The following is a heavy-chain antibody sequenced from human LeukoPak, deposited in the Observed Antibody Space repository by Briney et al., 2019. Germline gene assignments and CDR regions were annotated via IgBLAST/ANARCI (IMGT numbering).Heavy chain of an antibody. D-gene: IGHD1-26*01. J-gene: IGHJ4*02. CDR2: IYSSGST. CDR3: AKSGGYGLIDY. V-gene: IGHV4-39*01. Sequence: SETLSLTCTVSGASISGSGYYWGWIRQPPGKGLEWIGSIYSSGSTYYNASLQSRVTISIETSKNQISLRLNSVTAAGTAMYYCAKSGGYGLIDYWGQGTLVTDSS. CDR1: GASISGSGYY.